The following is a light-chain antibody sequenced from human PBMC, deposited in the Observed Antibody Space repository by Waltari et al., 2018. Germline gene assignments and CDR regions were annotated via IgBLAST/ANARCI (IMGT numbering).Light chain of an antibody. Sequence: DIQMTQSPSSVSASVGDRVTITCRASQDIRHWLAWSQQKPGKAPKLLISTAFSLQSGGPSRVSCSGSGTDCTLTISSLQPEDFATYYCQQANSFPYTFGQVTKLEIK. CDR1: QDIRHW. CDR2: TAF. V-gene: IGKV1D-12*01. CDR3: QQANSFPYT. J-gene: IGKJ2*01.